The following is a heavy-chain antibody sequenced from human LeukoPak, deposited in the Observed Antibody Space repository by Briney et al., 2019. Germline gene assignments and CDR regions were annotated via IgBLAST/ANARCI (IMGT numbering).Heavy chain of an antibody. CDR1: GGSISSSSYY. Sequence: SETLSLTCTVSGGSISSSSYYWGWIRQPPGKGLEWIGSIYYSGSTYYNPSLKSRVTISVDTSKNQFSLKLSSVTAADTAMYYCARVTWYFDLWGRGTLVTVSS. CDR2: IYYSGST. CDR3: ARVTWYFDL. V-gene: IGHV4-39*07. J-gene: IGHJ2*01.